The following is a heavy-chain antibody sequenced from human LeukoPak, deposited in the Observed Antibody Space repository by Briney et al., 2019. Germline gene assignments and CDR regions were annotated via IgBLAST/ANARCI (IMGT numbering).Heavy chain of an antibody. CDR2: INHSGST. Sequence: PSETLSLTCAVYGGSFSGYYWSWIRQPPGKGLEWIGEINHSGSTNYNPSLKSRVTISVDTSKNQFSLKLSSVTAADTAVYYCAREPERDAFDIWGQGTMVTVSS. V-gene: IGHV4-34*01. J-gene: IGHJ3*02. CDR1: GGSFSGYY. D-gene: IGHD1-14*01. CDR3: AREPERDAFDI.